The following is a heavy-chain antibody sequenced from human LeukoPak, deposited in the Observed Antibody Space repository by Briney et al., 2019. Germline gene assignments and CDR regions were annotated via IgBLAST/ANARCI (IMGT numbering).Heavy chain of an antibody. J-gene: IGHJ4*02. D-gene: IGHD3-3*01. CDR3: ARIFVDVRLATSDY. V-gene: IGHV3-7*03. CDR1: GFTFSSHW. CDR2: IKEDGSEK. Sequence: PGGSLRLSCEASGFTFSSHWMSWVRQAPGKGLEWVANIKEDGSEKYYVDSVKGRFTMSRDNAKNSLYLQMNSLRAEDTAIYYCARIFVDVRLATSDYWGQGALVTVFS.